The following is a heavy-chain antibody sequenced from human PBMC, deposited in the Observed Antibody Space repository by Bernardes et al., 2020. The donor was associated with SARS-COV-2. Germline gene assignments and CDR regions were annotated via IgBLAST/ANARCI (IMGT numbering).Heavy chain of an antibody. D-gene: IGHD4-4*01. J-gene: IGHJ4*02. V-gene: IGHV1-8*01. CDR1: GYTFTSYD. Sequence: ASVKVSCKASGYTFTSYDINWVRQATGQGLDWMGWMNPNSCNTGFAQKFQCRVTMTWSTSISTAYMELSSLRSEDTAVYYCARGVSEYTNYYFDSWGKGTMVNVSS. CDR2: MNPNSCNT. CDR3: ARGVSEYTNYYFDS.